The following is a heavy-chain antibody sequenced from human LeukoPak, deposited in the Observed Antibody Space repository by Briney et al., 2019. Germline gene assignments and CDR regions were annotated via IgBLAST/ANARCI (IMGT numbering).Heavy chain of an antibody. Sequence: GGSLRLSCAAPGFTFSSYAMTWVRQAPGKGLEWVSSVSVSGDNTYYADSVKGRFTISRDNSKNTLYLQMNSLRAEDTAVYYCARARYGGNYYFDYWGQGTLVTVSS. D-gene: IGHD4-23*01. CDR1: GFTFSSYA. V-gene: IGHV3-23*01. J-gene: IGHJ4*02. CDR2: VSVSGDNT. CDR3: ARARYGGNYYFDY.